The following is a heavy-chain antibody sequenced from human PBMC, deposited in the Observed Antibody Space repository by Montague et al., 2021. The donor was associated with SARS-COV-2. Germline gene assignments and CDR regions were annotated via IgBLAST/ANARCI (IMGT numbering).Heavy chain of an antibody. CDR2: IYSGGSST. CDR1: GFTFSSYA. CDR3: AKKVFPYDSSGYLFDY. D-gene: IGHD3-22*01. V-gene: IGHV3-23*03. J-gene: IGHJ4*02. Sequence: SLRLSCAASGFTFSSYAMSWVRQAPGKGLEWVSVIYSGGSSTYYADSVKGRFTISRDNSKNTLYLQMSSLRAEDTAVYYCAKKVFPYDSSGYLFDYWGQGTLVTVSS.